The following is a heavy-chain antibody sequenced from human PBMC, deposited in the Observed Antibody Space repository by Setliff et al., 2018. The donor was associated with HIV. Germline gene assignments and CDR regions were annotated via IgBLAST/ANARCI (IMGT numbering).Heavy chain of an antibody. J-gene: IGHJ6*02. CDR2: IYYSGSS. CDR1: GYSISSSYY. Sequence: KPSETLSLTCAVSGYSISSSYYWSWIRQPPGKGLEWIGYIYYSGSSKNTPSLKSRVTISVDTSKNQFSLKLSSVTAADTAVYYCARHSGGSFYNFWSGDYYYYGMDVWGQGTTVTVSS. CDR3: ARHSGGSFYNFWSGDYYYYGMDV. V-gene: IGHV4-59*08. D-gene: IGHD3-3*01.